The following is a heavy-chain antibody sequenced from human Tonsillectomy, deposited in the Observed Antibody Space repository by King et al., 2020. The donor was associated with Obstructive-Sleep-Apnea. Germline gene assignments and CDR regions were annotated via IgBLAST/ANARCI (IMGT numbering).Heavy chain of an antibody. J-gene: IGHJ4*02. V-gene: IGHV4-31*03. CDR1: GGSISSGGYY. D-gene: IGHD3-10*01. CDR3: ARMVGSGSYYRVGFDY. Sequence: VQLQESGPGLMKPSQTLSLTCTVSGGSISSGGYYWSWIRQHPGKGLEWIGYIYYSGSTYYNPSLKSRVTISVDTSKNQFSLKLSSVTAADTAVYYCARMVGSGSYYRVGFDYWGQGTLVTVSS. CDR2: IYYSGST.